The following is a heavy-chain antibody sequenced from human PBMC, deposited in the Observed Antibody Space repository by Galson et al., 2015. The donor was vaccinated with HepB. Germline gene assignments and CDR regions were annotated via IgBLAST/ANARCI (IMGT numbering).Heavy chain of an antibody. J-gene: IGHJ4*02. Sequence: CKASGGTFSSYTISWVRQAPGQGLEWMGRIIPILGIANYAQKLQGRVTMTTDTSTSTAYMELRSLRSDDTAVYYCARAWVQLERQGLFDYWGQGTLVTVSS. CDR3: ARAWVQLERQGLFDY. D-gene: IGHD1-1*01. CDR1: GGTFSSYT. V-gene: IGHV1-69*02. CDR2: IIPILGIA.